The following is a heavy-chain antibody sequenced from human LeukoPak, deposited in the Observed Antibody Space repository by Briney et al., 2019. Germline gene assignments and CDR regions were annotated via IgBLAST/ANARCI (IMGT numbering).Heavy chain of an antibody. Sequence: PGGSLRLSCQASGFTFYMYAMSWVRQAPGKGLEWVASMCGTAGCPFSPDSVKGRFTISRDNSKNVLYLRMNSLTAEDTAIYYCAKDRPNFHENSGHYYRRDGDSWGQGTLVTVPS. CDR3: AKDRPNFHENSGHYYRRDGDS. D-gene: IGHD3-22*01. V-gene: IGHV3-23*01. CDR1: GFTFYMYA. J-gene: IGHJ5*01. CDR2: MCGTAGCP.